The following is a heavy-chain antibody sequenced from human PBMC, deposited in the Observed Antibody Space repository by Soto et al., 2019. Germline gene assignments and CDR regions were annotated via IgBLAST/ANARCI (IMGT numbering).Heavy chain of an antibody. CDR1: GGTFSSYA. Sequence: QVQLVQSGAEVKKPGSSVKVSCKASGGTFSSYAISWVRQAPGQGLEWMGGIIPIFGTANYAQKFQGRVTITAEESTSTAYMERSSMRSDDAALYYGASGMDTAMAHYYYYGMDVWGQGTTVTVSS. V-gene: IGHV1-69*01. CDR2: IIPIFGTA. CDR3: ASGMDTAMAHYYYYGMDV. J-gene: IGHJ6*02. D-gene: IGHD5-18*01.